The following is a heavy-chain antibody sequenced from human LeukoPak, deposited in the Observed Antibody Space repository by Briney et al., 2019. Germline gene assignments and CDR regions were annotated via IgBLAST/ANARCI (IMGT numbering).Heavy chain of an antibody. CDR2: INHSGRT. Sequence: SETLSLTCAVYGGSFSGYYWSWIRQPPGKGLEWIGEINHSGRTNYNPSLKSRVTISVATSKNQFSLKLSSVTAADTAVYYCARSYDSSGYYPEFDYWGQGTLVTVSS. V-gene: IGHV4-34*01. D-gene: IGHD3-22*01. J-gene: IGHJ4*02. CDR1: GGSFSGYY. CDR3: ARSYDSSGYYPEFDY.